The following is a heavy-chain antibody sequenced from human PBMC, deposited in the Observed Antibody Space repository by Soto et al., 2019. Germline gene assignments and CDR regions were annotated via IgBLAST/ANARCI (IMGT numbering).Heavy chain of an antibody. CDR3: ARQAARNYIDS. J-gene: IGHJ4*02. CDR1: GFTFSDYS. Sequence: PGWSLRLSCVASGFTFSDYSMSWIRQAPGKGLGWLAFIDSRGRTLSYADSVRGRFTISRDNAENSVYLQMDSLRADDTAVYYCARQAARNYIDSWGQGNSVTVSS. CDR2: IDSRGRTL. V-gene: IGHV3-11*01. D-gene: IGHD6-6*01.